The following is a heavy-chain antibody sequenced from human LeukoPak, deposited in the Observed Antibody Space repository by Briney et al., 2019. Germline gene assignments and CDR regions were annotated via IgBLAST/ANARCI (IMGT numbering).Heavy chain of an antibody. CDR1: GFTFSNAW. V-gene: IGHV3-15*07. J-gene: IGHJ4*02. CDR3: TSETNYYDSSGYYSPFDY. Sequence: PGGSLRLSCAASGFTFSNAWMNWVRQAPGKGLEWVGRIKSKPDGGTTDYAAPVKGRFTISRDDSKNTLYLQMNSLKTEDTAMYYCTSETNYYDSSGYYSPFDYWGQGTLVTVSS. D-gene: IGHD3-22*01. CDR2: IKSKPDGGTT.